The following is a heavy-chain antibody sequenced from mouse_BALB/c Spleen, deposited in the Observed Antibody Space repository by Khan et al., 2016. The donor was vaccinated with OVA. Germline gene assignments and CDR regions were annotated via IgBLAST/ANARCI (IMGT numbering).Heavy chain of an antibody. V-gene: IGHV2-6-1*01. CDR1: GFSLTNYG. J-gene: IGHJ4*01. Sequence: QMQLEESGPGLVAPSQSLSITCTISGFSLTNYGVHWVRQPPGKGLEWLVVIWSDGTITYSSALKSRLSISKDNSKSKVILKMNSLQTDDPAMYYCARQPYYHYYIMDYWRPATSVTVSS. CDR3: ARQPYYHYYIMDY. D-gene: IGHD2-10*01. CDR2: IWSDGTI.